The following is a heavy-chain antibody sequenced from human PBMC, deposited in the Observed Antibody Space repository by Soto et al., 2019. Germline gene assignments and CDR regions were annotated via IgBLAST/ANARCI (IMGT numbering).Heavy chain of an antibody. CDR2: IYSGGST. CDR1: VFTFSSNY. J-gene: IGHJ4*02. CDR3: ASQSSGWYLASFDY. V-gene: IGHV3-66*04. Sequence: PGGPLRLSCAASVFTFSSNYMSWVRTAPGKGLEWVSVIYSGGSTYYADSVKGRFTISRDNSKNTLYLQMNSLRAEDTAVYYCASQSSGWYLASFDYWGQGTLVTVSS. D-gene: IGHD6-19*01.